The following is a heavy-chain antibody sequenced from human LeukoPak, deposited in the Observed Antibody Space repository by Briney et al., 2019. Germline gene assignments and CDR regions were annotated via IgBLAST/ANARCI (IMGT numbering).Heavy chain of an antibody. J-gene: IGHJ4*02. Sequence: SETLSLTCIVSGGSVSSGSYYWSWIRQPPGKGLEWIGYIYYSGSTNYNPSLKSRVTISVDTSKNQFSLKLNSVTAADTAVYYCASHKGFWGQGTLVTVSS. CDR1: GGSVSSGSYY. CDR3: ASHKGF. CDR2: IYYSGST. V-gene: IGHV4-61*01.